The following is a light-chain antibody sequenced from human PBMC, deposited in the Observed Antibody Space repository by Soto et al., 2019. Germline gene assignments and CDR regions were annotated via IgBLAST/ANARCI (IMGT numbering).Light chain of an antibody. CDR1: ESIRTW. CDR2: DAS. CDR3: QQYDNLPLT. V-gene: IGKV1-33*01. Sequence: DIQMTQSPSTLSASIGDRVTITCRASESIRTWLAWYQHKPGKAPKFLIYDASNLETGVPSRFSGSGSGTDFTFTISSLQPEDIATYYCQQYDNLPLTFGGGTKVDIK. J-gene: IGKJ4*01.